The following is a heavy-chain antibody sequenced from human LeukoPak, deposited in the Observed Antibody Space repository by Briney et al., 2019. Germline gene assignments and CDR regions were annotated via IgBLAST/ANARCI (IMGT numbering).Heavy chain of an antibody. Sequence: GGSLRLSCAASGFTFSSYGMHWVRQAPGKGLEWVAFIRYDGSNKYYADSVKGRFTISRDNSKNTLYLQMNSLRAEDTAVYYCAKRAVVVPAGIDYWGQGTLVTVSS. CDR1: GFTFSSYG. D-gene: IGHD2-2*01. J-gene: IGHJ4*02. CDR2: IRYDGSNK. V-gene: IGHV3-30*02. CDR3: AKRAVVVPAGIDY.